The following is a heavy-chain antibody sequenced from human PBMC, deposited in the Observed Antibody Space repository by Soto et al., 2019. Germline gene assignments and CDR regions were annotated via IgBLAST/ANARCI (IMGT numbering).Heavy chain of an antibody. V-gene: IGHV3-7*01. J-gene: IGHJ2*01. CDR2: IKQDGSEK. CDR3: ARDLLAARPYWYFDL. Sequence: EVQLVESGGGLVQPGGSLRLSCAASGFTFSSYWMSWVRQAPGKGLEWVANIKQDGSEKYYVDSVKGQFTISRDNAKNSLYLQMNSLRAEDTAVYYCARDLLAARPYWYFDLWGRGTLVTVSS. D-gene: IGHD6-13*01. CDR1: GFTFSSYW.